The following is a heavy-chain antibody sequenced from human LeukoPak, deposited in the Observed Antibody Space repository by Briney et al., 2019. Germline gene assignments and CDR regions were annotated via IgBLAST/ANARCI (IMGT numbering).Heavy chain of an antibody. CDR3: ARDPHYDFWSGYYRPYYMDV. D-gene: IGHD3-3*01. CDR2: IRYDGRNK. Sequence: PGGSLRLSCVVSGFTFSSYGMHWVRQAPGKGLEWVAFIRYDGRNKDHADSVKGRFTISRDNAKNSLYLQMNSLRAEDTAVYYCARDPHYDFWSGYYRPYYMDVWGKGTTVTVSS. V-gene: IGHV3-30*02. J-gene: IGHJ6*03. CDR1: GFTFSSYG.